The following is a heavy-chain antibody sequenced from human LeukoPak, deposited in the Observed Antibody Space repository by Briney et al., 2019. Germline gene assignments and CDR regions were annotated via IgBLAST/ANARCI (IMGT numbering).Heavy chain of an antibody. J-gene: IGHJ6*03. Sequence: ASVKVSCKASGGTFSSYAISWVRQAPGQGLEWMGGIIPIFGTANYAQKFQGRVTITADESTSTAYMELSSLRSEDTAVYYCASGGFASFYMDVWGKGTTVTVSS. D-gene: IGHD3-10*01. V-gene: IGHV1-69*13. CDR3: ASGGFASFYMDV. CDR2: IIPIFGTA. CDR1: GGTFSSYA.